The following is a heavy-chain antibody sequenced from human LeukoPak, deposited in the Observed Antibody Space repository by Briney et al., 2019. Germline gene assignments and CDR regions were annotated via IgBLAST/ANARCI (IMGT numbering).Heavy chain of an antibody. CDR1: GFTFDDFP. D-gene: IGHD5-18*01. J-gene: IGHJ4*02. Sequence: GGSLRLSCKASGFTFDDFPMHWVRQAPGKGLEWVAVISYDGSNKYYADSVKGRFTISRDNSKNTLYMQMNSLRAEDTAVYYCANGGYSYGFPFDYWGQGTLVTVSS. CDR3: ANGGYSYGFPFDY. CDR2: ISYDGSNK. V-gene: IGHV3-30*18.